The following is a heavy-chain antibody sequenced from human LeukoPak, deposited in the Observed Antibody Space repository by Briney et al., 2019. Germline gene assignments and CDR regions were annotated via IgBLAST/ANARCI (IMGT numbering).Heavy chain of an antibody. CDR1: GLTVSSNY. D-gene: IGHD1-1*01. CDR3: AKSLLTTATGTGRAFDI. V-gene: IGHV3-23*01. Sequence: GGSLRLSCAASGLTVSSNYMSWVRQAPGKGLVWVSGISAGGETTFYADSVRGRLTISRDNSKNTLYLQMNSLRADDTAVYYCAKSLLTTATGTGRAFDIWGQGTMVTVSS. J-gene: IGHJ3*02. CDR2: ISAGGETT.